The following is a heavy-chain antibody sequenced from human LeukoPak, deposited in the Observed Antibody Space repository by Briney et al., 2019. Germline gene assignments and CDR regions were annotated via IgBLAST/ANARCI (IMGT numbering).Heavy chain of an antibody. V-gene: IGHV3-23*01. J-gene: IGHJ5*02. CDR2: ISGSGTST. CDR1: GFTFSSYA. D-gene: IGHD2/OR15-2a*01. CDR3: ARDSNPSTYNWFDP. Sequence: GGSLRLSCAASGFTFSSYAMSWVRQAPGKGLEWVSSISGSGTSTYYADSVKGRFTISRDNSKNTLYLQMNSLRAEDTAVYYCARDSNPSTYNWFDPWGQGTLVTVSS.